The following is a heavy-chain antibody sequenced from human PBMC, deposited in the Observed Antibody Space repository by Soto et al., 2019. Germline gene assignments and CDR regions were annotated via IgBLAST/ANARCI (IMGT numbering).Heavy chain of an antibody. J-gene: IGHJ4*02. V-gene: IGHV4-39*01. CDR1: GGSISSSTYY. CDR2: IYYGGST. Sequence: QLQLQESGPGLVQPSETLSLTCTVSGGSISSSTYYWGWVRQPPGKGLEWIGSIYYGGSTYYNPSLKSRVTISVDASTNQFSLNLSSVTAADTAVYYCAVTVTAGDYWGQGTLVTVSS. CDR3: AVTVTAGDY. D-gene: IGHD4-17*01.